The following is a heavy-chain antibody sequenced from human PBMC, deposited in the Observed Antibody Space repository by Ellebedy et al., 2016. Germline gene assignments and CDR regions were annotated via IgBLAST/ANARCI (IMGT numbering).Heavy chain of an antibody. CDR1: GFTFSSYA. CDR2: ISGSGGST. J-gene: IGHJ4*02. D-gene: IGHD6-13*01. CDR3: AKEMWPKIAAAGTGDY. Sequence: GESLKISXAASGFTFSSYAMSWVRQAPGKGLEWVSAISGSGGSTYYADSVKGRFTISRDNSKNTLYLQMNSLRAEDTAVYYCAKEMWPKIAAAGTGDYWGQGTLVTVSS. V-gene: IGHV3-23*01.